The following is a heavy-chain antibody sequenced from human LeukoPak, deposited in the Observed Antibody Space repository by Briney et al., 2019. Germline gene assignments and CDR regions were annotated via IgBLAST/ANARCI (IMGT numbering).Heavy chain of an antibody. J-gene: IGHJ4*02. CDR3: ARGRDRAHPTGFEFDV. CDR1: GFTFSSYE. Sequence: RGSLRLSCAASGFTFSSYEMNWVRQAPGKGLEWVSFISSSGTTINQPDSVKGRFTISRDNAKNSVHLQMDNLRVEDAAVYYCARGRDRAHPTGFEFDVWGQGTLVTVSS. CDR2: ISSSGTTI. D-gene: IGHD3-3*01. V-gene: IGHV3-48*03.